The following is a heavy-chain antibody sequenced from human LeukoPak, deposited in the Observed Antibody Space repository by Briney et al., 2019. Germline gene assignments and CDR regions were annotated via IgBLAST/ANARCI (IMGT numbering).Heavy chain of an antibody. J-gene: IGHJ6*02. D-gene: IGHD3-3*01. CDR2: IGWDGTNI. V-gene: IGHV3-43*01. CDR3: TKDMEWGMDV. CDR1: GFTFDRHT. Sequence: GGSLRLSCAASGFTFDRHTMHWVRQPPGKGPEWVSLIGWDGTNIDYADSVKGRFTISRDNSKNFVYLQMRSLRTEDTALYYCTKDMEWGMDVWGQGTTVIVSS.